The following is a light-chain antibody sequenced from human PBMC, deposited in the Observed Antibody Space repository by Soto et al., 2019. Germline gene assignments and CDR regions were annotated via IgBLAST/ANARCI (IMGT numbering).Light chain of an antibody. Sequence: EIVLTQSPGTLSLSPGDRATLSCRASQSVSSSDLAWYQQKPGQAPRLLIYGASTRATVIPDRFSGSGSWTDFTLTISRREPEDFAVYYCEQYGGSPLYTVGQRPKLEIK. J-gene: IGKJ2*01. V-gene: IGKV3-20*01. CDR2: GAS. CDR3: EQYGGSPLYT. CDR1: QSVSSSD.